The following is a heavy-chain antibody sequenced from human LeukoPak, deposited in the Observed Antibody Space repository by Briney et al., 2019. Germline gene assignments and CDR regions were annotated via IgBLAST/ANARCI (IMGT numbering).Heavy chain of an antibody. CDR2: IYYSGNT. Sequence: KSSETLSLTCTVSGCSIIGDYWSWIRQPPGKGLEWIGYIYYSGNTNYNPALKSRVTISVDTSKNQFSLRLKSVTAADTAVYYCAKQDTAAGSDYWGQGTLVIVSS. V-gene: IGHV4-59*08. CDR3: AKQDTAAGSDY. D-gene: IGHD6-13*01. J-gene: IGHJ4*02. CDR1: GCSIIGDY.